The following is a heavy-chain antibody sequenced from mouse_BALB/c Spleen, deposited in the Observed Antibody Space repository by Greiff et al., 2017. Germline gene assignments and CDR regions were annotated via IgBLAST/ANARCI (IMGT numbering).Heavy chain of an antibody. CDR3: ARSRYGTWFAY. Sequence: EVMLVESGGGLVQPGGSRKLSCAASGFTFSSFGMHWVRQAPEKGLEWVAYISSGSSTIYYADTVKGRFTISRDNPKNTLFLQMTSLRSEDTAMYYCARSRYGTWFAYWGQGTLVTVSA. D-gene: IGHD1-1*01. CDR1: GFTFSSFG. J-gene: IGHJ3*01. CDR2: ISSGSSTI. V-gene: IGHV5-17*02.